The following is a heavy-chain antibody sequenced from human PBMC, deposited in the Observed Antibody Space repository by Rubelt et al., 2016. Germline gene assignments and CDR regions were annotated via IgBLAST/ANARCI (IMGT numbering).Heavy chain of an antibody. V-gene: IGHV4-34*01. D-gene: IGHD6-13*01. CDR1: GGSFSIYY. J-gene: IGHJ4*02. CDR2: INHSGST. CDR3: ARDRGSSSWYGVDY. Sequence: QVQLQQWGAGLLKPSETLSLTCAVYGGSFSIYYWSWIRQPPGKGLEWIGEINHSGSTNYNPSLKSRVTISVDTSKNQLSLKLSSVTAADTAVYHCARDRGSSSWYGVDYWGQGTLVTVSS.